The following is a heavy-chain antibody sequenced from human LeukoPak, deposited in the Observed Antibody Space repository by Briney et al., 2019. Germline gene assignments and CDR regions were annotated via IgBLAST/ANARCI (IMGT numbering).Heavy chain of an antibody. CDR3: ARQLGGVGLLWFGEPGPFDGPADY. V-gene: IGHV5-51*01. CDR2: IYPGDSDT. J-gene: IGHJ4*02. D-gene: IGHD3-10*01. CDR1: GYSFTSYW. Sequence: TLGESLKISCKGSGYSFTSYWIGWVRQMPGKGLEWMGIIYPGDSDTRYSPSFQGQVTISADKSISTAYLQWSSLKASDTAMYYCARQLGGVGLLWFGEPGPFDGPADYWGQGTLVTVSS.